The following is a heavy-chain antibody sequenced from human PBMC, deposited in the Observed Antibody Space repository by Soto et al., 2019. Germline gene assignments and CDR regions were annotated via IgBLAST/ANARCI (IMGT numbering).Heavy chain of an antibody. Sequence: EVQLLESGGGLVQPGGSLRLSCATSGFILSDCAMNWVRQAPGKGLEWVSYISSSSSVIDYADSVKGRFTVSRDNASNSLYLQMNSLRAEDTAVYYCARDLSWGSNWYYYMDVRGKGTTVTVSS. CDR3: ARDLSWGSNWYYYMDV. CDR1: GFILSDCA. V-gene: IGHV3-48*01. D-gene: IGHD7-27*01. J-gene: IGHJ6*03. CDR2: ISSSSSVI.